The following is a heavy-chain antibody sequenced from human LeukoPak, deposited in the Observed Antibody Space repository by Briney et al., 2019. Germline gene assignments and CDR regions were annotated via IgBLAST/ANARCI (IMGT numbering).Heavy chain of an antibody. CDR2: TKSKTDGETT. CDR3: SRGGPEAF. J-gene: IGHJ4*02. Sequence: GGSLRLSCAASGFTFTNAWMTWVRQAPGEGLEWVGRTKSKTDGETTDYAAPVKGRFTISRDDSKNTLYLQMNSLKIEDTAVYYCSRGGPEAFWGQGTLVTVSS. D-gene: IGHD3-16*01. V-gene: IGHV3-15*01. CDR1: GFTFTNAW.